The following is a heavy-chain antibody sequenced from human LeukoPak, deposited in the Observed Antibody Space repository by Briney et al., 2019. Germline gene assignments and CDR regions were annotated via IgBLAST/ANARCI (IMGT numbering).Heavy chain of an antibody. Sequence: ASVKVSCKASGGTFSSYAISWVRQAPGQGLEWMGRIIPILGIANYAQKFQGRVTITADKSTSTAYMELSSLRSEDTAVYNCARDPSNDDYVYGNDYWGQGTLVTVSS. J-gene: IGHJ4*02. V-gene: IGHV1-69*04. D-gene: IGHD3-16*01. CDR1: GGTFSSYA. CDR2: IIPILGIA. CDR3: ARDPSNDDYVYGNDY.